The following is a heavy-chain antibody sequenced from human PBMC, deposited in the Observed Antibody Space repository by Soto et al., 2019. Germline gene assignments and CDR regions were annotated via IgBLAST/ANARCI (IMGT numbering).Heavy chain of an antibody. Sequence: QVQLVESGGGVVQPGRSLRLSCAASGFTFSSYGMHWVRQAPGKGLEWVAVIWYDGSNKYYADSVKGRFTISRDNSKNTLYLQMNSLRAEDTAVYYCARGGGLYYYYYMDVWGKGTTVTVSS. J-gene: IGHJ6*03. V-gene: IGHV3-33*01. CDR3: ARGGGLYYYYYMDV. D-gene: IGHD2-15*01. CDR1: GFTFSSYG. CDR2: IWYDGSNK.